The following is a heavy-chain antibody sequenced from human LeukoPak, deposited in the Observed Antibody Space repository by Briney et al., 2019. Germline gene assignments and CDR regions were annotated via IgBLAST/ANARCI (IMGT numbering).Heavy chain of an antibody. V-gene: IGHV1-18*01. Sequence: ASVKVSCKTSGDTFSSYAISWVRQAPGQGLEWMGWISAYNGNTNYAQKVQGRVTMTTDTSTSTAYMELRSLRSDDTAVYYCASDCSSTSCYLDYWGQGTLVTVSS. D-gene: IGHD2-2*01. CDR1: GDTFSSYA. CDR3: ASDCSSTSCYLDY. CDR2: ISAYNGNT. J-gene: IGHJ4*02.